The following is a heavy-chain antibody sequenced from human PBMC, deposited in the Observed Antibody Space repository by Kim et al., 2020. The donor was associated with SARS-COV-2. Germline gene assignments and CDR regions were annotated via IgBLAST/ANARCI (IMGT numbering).Heavy chain of an antibody. CDR3: TTQKGIYSDFYGLDV. V-gene: IGHV1-24*01. J-gene: IGHJ6*02. D-gene: IGHD4-4*01. CDR1: GYTLSDLS. Sequence: ASVKVSCKVSGYTLSDLSMHWVRQAPGKGPEWMGGFDVEDGEIIYTQKFQGRVTMTEDTSTDTAYMELSSLSTEDTAVYYCTTQKGIYSDFYGLDVWGLGTAVIVSS. CDR2: FDVEDGEI.